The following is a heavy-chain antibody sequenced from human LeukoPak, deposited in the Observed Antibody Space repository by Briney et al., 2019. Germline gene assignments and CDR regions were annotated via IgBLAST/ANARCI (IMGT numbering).Heavy chain of an antibody. J-gene: IGHJ5*02. CDR3: ARGYSSVVPAALNNWFDP. V-gene: IGHV1-46*01. Sequence: VASVKVSCKAPGYTFTSYYMHWVRQAPGQGLEWMGIINPSGGSTSYAQKFQGRVTMTRDMSTSTVYMELSSLRSEDTAVYYCARGYSSVVPAALNNWFDPWGQGTLVTVSS. CDR1: GYTFTSYY. D-gene: IGHD2-2*01. CDR2: INPSGGST.